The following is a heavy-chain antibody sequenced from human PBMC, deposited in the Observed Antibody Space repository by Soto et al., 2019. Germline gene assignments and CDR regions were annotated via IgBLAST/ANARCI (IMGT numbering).Heavy chain of an antibody. CDR3: EREKRTVVQDKNPHRPFEP. V-gene: IGHV3-33*01. CDR1: GFTFSSYG. J-gene: IGHJ5*02. CDR2: IWYDGSNK. D-gene: IGHD2-2*01. Sequence: GGSLRLSCAASGFTFSSYGMHWVRQAPGKGLEWVAVIWYDGSNKYYADSVKGRFTISRDNSKNTLYLQMNSLRAEDTAVYYCEREKRTVVQDKNPHRPFEPWGQGTLVTAPQ.